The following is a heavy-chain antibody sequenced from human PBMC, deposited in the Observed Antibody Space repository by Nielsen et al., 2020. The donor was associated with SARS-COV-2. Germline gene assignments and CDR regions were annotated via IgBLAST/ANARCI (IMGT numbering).Heavy chain of an antibody. J-gene: IGHJ2*01. CDR1: GFTFSSYS. V-gene: IGHV3-21*01. CDR3: ARQDHYGGNSGYWYFDL. D-gene: IGHD4-23*01. Sequence: GGSLRLSCVASGFTFSSYSMNWVRQAPGKGLEWVSSISSSSSYIYYADSVKGRFTISRDNAKNSLYLQMNSLRAEDTAVYYCARQDHYGGNSGYWYFDLWGRGTLVTVSS. CDR2: ISSSSSYI.